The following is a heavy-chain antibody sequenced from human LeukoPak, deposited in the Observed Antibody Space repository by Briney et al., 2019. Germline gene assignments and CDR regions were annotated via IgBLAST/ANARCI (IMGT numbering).Heavy chain of an antibody. CDR1: GYTFTGYY. D-gene: IGHD5-24*01. CDR2: INPNSGGT. J-gene: IGHJ4*02. Sequence: ASVKVSCKASGYTFTGYYMHWVRQAPGQGLEWMGWINPNSGGTNYAQKFQGRVTMTRDTSISTAYMELSRLRSDDTAVYYCARDRRWQRIGLVYWGQGTLVTVSS. CDR3: ARDRRWQRIGLVY. V-gene: IGHV1-2*02.